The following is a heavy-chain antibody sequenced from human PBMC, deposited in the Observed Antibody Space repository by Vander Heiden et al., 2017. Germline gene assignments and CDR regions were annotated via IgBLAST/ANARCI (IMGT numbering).Heavy chain of an antibody. Sequence: QVQLVQSGAEVKKPGASVKVSCKVSGYTLPELSMHWVRQAPGKGLEWMGGFDPEDGETIYAQKFQGRVTMTEDTSTDTAYMEMSSLRSEETAVYYCATVLSPYYHDSSGYFDYWGHGTLVTVYS. V-gene: IGHV1-24*01. CDR1: GYTLPELS. CDR3: ATVLSPYYHDSSGYFDY. CDR2: FDPEDGET. J-gene: IGHJ4*01. D-gene: IGHD3-22*01.